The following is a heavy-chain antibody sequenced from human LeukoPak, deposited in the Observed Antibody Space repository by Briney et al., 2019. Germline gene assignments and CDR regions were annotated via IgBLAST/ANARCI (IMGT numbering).Heavy chain of an antibody. CDR3: ARDKRNMHSSSSLFDY. D-gene: IGHD6-6*01. CDR2: INWNGGST. V-gene: IGHV3-20*04. CDR1: GFTFDDYG. Sequence: GGSLRLSCAASGFTFDDYGMSWVRQAPGKGLEWVPGINWNGGSTGYADSVKGRFTISRDNAKNSLYLQMNSLRAEDTALYYCARDKRNMHSSSSLFDYWGQGTLVTVSS. J-gene: IGHJ4*02.